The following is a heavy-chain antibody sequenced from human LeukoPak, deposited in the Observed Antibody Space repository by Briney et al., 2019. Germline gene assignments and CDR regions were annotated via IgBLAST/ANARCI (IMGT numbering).Heavy chain of an antibody. CDR2: IYYSGST. J-gene: IGHJ4*02. CDR1: GGSISSSSYY. V-gene: IGHV4-39*07. Sequence: SETLSLTCTVSGGSISSSSYYWGWIRQPPGKGLEWIGSIYYSGSTYYNPSLKSRVTISVDTSKNQFSLKLSSVTAADTAVYYCAREVVAAAGTVDYWGQGTLVIVSS. D-gene: IGHD6-13*01. CDR3: AREVVAAAGTVDY.